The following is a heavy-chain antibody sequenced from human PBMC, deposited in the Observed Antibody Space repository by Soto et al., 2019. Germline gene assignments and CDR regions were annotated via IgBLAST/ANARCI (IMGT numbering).Heavy chain of an antibody. CDR3: VRDSHVDY. CDR1: GFTFSNYW. Sequence: EVQLVESGGGLVQPGGSLRLSCAASGFTFSNYWMHWVRQAPGKGLAWVARIDHDGSTDYAGSVRGRFTVSRDNAENMLYLQMNSLRDDDTALYYCVRDSHVDYWVQGTLVTVSS. CDR2: IDHDGST. J-gene: IGHJ4*02. V-gene: IGHV3-74*01.